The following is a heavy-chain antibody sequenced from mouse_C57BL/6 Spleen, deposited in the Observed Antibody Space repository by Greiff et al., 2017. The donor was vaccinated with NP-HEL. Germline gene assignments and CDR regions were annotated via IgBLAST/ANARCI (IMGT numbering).Heavy chain of an antibody. V-gene: IGHV1-81*01. CDR3: AHYGSSYGGFDY. CDR2: IYPRSGNT. J-gene: IGHJ2*01. CDR1: GYTFTSYG. D-gene: IGHD1-1*01. Sequence: VQLQQSGAELARPGASVKLSCKASGYTFTSYGISWVKQRTGQGLEWIGEIYPRSGNTYYNEKFKGKATLTADKSSSTAYMELRSLTSEDSAVYFCAHYGSSYGGFDYWGQGTTLTVSS.